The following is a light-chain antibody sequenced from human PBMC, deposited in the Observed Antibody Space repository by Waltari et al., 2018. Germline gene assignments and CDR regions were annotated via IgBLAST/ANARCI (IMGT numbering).Light chain of an antibody. CDR2: NNK. CDR1: SSNIGINT. Sequence: QSVLTQPPSASGTPGQRVTISCSGSSSNIGINTVNWYHHLPGTAPKLFIFNNKRRPSRVPGRFSVSGSGTSASLGISGLQSGDEADYYCAAWDDTLNAYVFGTGTKVTVL. CDR3: AAWDDTLNAYV. V-gene: IGLV1-44*01. J-gene: IGLJ1*01.